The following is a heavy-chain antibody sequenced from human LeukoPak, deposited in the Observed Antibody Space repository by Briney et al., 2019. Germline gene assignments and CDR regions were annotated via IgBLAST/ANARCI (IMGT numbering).Heavy chain of an antibody. V-gene: IGHV3-33*01. D-gene: IGHD5-18*01. CDR1: GFTFSSYG. CDR2: IWYDGSNK. J-gene: IGHJ4*02. CDR3: ARDLAYSRLDY. Sequence: GGSLRLSCAASGFTFSSYGMHWVRQAPGKGLEWVAVIWYDGSNKCCADSVKGRFTISRDNSKNTLYLQMNSLRVEDTAFYYCARDLAYSRLDYWGQGMLVTVSS.